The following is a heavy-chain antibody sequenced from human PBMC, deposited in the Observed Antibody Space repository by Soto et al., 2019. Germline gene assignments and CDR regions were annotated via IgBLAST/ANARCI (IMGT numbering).Heavy chain of an antibody. Sequence: PSETLSLTCTVSGGSISSYYWSWIRQPPGKGLEWIGYIYYSGSTNYNPSLKSRVTISVDTSKNQFSLKLSSVTAADTAVYYCAIFFLINWHYAAMVVWGPGITVTV. D-gene: IGHD1-1*01. J-gene: IGHJ6*02. CDR2: IYYSGST. CDR1: GGSISSYY. CDR3: AIFFLINWHYAAMVV. V-gene: IGHV4-59*01.